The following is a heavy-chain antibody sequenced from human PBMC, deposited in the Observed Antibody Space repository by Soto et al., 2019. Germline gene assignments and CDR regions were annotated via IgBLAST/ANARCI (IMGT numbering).Heavy chain of an antibody. V-gene: IGHV3-21*01. J-gene: IGHJ4*02. CDR2: ISPSGSYM. Sequence: GGSLRLSCAASGFIFNTYSMDWVRQAPGKGLEWVASISPSGSYMYYGDSLKGRFTVSRDNAKNSLYLQMDSLRADDTAIYYCARFGLVTFDCWGQGTLVTVS. CDR3: ARFGLVTFDC. CDR1: GFIFNTYS. D-gene: IGHD3-3*01.